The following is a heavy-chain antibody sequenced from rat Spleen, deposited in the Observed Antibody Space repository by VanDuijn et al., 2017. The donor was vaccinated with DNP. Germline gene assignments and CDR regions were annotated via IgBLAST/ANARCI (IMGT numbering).Heavy chain of an antibody. J-gene: IGHJ3*01. Sequence: EVRLVESGGDLVQPGRSLKLSCVASRFTFNNFWMTWFRQVPGKGLDWVASITSSGDNTLYPDSVKGRFTISKDNAKSSLYLQMNSLKSEDTATYYCSRQAEYSGDDNWFAYWGRGTVVTVSS. CDR3: SRQAEYSGDDNWFAY. D-gene: IGHD1-1*01. CDR2: ITSSGDNT. V-gene: IGHV5-31*01. CDR1: RFTFNNFW.